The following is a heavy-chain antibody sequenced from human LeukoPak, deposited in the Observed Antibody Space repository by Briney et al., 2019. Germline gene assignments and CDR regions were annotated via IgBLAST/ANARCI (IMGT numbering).Heavy chain of an antibody. D-gene: IGHD3-22*01. CDR1: GFTFGDYA. CDR2: TSQDERDK. J-gene: IGHJ3*02. V-gene: IGHV3-7*01. Sequence: GGSLRLSCTASGFTFGDYAMNWVRQAPGKGLEWVANTSQDERDKNYADSVKGRFTISRDNAKDSLYLQMNSLRAEDTAVYYCARDTNHYDSKIYYDVLDIWGRGTMVTVSS. CDR3: ARDTNHYDSKIYYDVLDI.